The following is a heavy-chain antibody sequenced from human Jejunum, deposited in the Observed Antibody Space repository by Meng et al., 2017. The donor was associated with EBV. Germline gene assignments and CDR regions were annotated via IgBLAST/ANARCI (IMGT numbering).Heavy chain of an antibody. CDR1: GGSFSGYS. V-gene: IGHV4-34*01. D-gene: IGHD2-21*02. CDR2: INHSGST. J-gene: IGHJ4*02. CDR3: ARRVDLGVTAHFDY. Sequence: QVLLKHGGAGLLQPSEPLSLTCAVYGGSFSGYSWSWIRQSPGKGLEWIGEINHSGSTNYNPSLKSRVTILVDTSKNQFSLKVNSVTAADTAVYYCARRVDLGVTAHFDYWGQGTLVTVSS.